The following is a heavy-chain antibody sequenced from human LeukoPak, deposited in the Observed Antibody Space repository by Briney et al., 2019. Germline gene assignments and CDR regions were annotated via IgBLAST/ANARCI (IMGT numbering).Heavy chain of an antibody. CDR2: ISSSGSTI. CDR1: GFTFSNYW. D-gene: IGHD5-12*01. V-gene: IGHV3-48*04. J-gene: IGHJ4*02. Sequence: GGSLRLSCAASGFTFSNYWMNWVRQAPGKGLEWVSYISSSGSTIYYADSVKGRFTISRDNAKNSLYLQMNSLRAEDTAVYYCAREASIIVAIDYWGQGTLVTVSS. CDR3: AREASIIVAIDY.